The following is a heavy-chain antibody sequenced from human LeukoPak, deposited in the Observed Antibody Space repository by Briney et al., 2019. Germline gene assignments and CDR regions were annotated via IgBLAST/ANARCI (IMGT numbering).Heavy chain of an antibody. V-gene: IGHV4-38-2*02. CDR1: GYSISSGYY. D-gene: IGHD5-12*01. CDR2: IYHSGST. CDR3: AKPPGLRRLDP. Sequence: SETLSLTCTVSGYSISSGYYWGWIRQPPGKGLEWIGSIYHSGSTYYNPSLKSRVTISVDTSKNQFSLKLSSVTAADTAVYYCAKPPGLRRLDPWGQGTLVTVSS. J-gene: IGHJ5*02.